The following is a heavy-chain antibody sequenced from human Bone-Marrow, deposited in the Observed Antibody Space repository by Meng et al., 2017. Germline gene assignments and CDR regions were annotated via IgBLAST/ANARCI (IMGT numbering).Heavy chain of an antibody. J-gene: IGHJ4*02. V-gene: IGHV3-52*01. D-gene: IGHD1-26*01. CDR1: GFTFSSSW. CDR2: IKCDGSEK. Sequence: GGSLRLSCAASGFTFSSSWMHWVCQAPEKGLEWVADIKCDGSEKYYVDSVKGRLTISRDNAKNSLYLQVNSLRAEDTAVYYCARDHISGNYPYWGQGTLVTVSS. CDR3: ARDHISGNYPY.